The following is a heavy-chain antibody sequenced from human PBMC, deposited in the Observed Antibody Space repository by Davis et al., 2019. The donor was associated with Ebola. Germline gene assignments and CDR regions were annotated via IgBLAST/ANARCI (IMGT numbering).Heavy chain of an antibody. Sequence: PGGSLRLSCAASGFSFSSYGMSWVRQAPGKGLEWVSAISGSGISTYYADSVKGRFTISRDNAKNTLYLQMNRLRAEDTAEYYCAKRQTQGYNSGWYSEYWGQGTLVTVSS. V-gene: IGHV3-23*01. CDR3: AKRQTQGYNSGWYSEY. J-gene: IGHJ4*02. D-gene: IGHD6-19*01. CDR1: GFSFSSYG. CDR2: ISGSGIST.